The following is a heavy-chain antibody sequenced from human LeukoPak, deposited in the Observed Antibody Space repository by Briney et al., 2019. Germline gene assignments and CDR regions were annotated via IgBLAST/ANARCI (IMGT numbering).Heavy chain of an antibody. J-gene: IGHJ4*02. CDR3: AKDPHYYGSGSNTDY. V-gene: IGHV3-23*01. CDR2: ISGSGGST. CDR1: GFTFSSYA. Sequence: PGGSLRLSCAASGFTFSSYAMSWVRQAPGKGLEWVSGISGSGGSTYYADSLKGRFTISRENSKNTLYLQMNSLRAEDTAVYYCAKDPHYYGSGSNTDYWGQGTLVTVSS. D-gene: IGHD3-10*01.